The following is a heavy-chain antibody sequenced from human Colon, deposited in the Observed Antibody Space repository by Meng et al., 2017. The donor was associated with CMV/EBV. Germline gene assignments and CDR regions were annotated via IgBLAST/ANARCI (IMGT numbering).Heavy chain of an antibody. V-gene: IGHV3-11*04. D-gene: IGHD6-25*01. J-gene: IGHJ6*02. CDR1: GLTISDRH. CDR2: VTRDSMI. Sequence: LSLTCTVSGLTISDRHMSWIRQAPGKGLEWIIYVTRDSMIYSADSVRGRFTISRDNAKNSMYLQLNSLRAEDTAVYYCAREGLGIAAPANGGKYYYYGMDVWGQGTTVTVSS. CDR3: AREGLGIAAPANGGKYYYYGMDV.